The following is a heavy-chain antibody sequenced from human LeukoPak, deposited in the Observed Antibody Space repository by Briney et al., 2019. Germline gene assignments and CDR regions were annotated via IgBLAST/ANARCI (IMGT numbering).Heavy chain of an antibody. CDR1: GSTFSNYW. D-gene: IGHD3-22*01. V-gene: IGHV3-74*01. Sequence: GGSLRLSCTASGSTFSNYWMHWVRQTPGKGLVWVSRLHTDGSATFYADSVKGRFTISRDNPKSTLYLQMNSLTAEDTAIYYCAREGHYDSRGPDYWGQGTLVTVSS. CDR3: AREGHYDSRGPDY. CDR2: LHTDGSAT. J-gene: IGHJ4*02.